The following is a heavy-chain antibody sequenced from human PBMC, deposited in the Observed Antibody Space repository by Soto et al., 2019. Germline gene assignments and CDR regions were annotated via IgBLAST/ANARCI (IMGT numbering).Heavy chain of an antibody. CDR3: ASDPPRSGSYYTYFNY. CDR1: GGTFSSYA. D-gene: IGHD3-10*01. Sequence: SVKVSCKASGGTFSSYAISWVRQAPGQGLEWMGGIIPIFGTANYAQKFQGRVTITADESTSTAYMELSSLRSEDTAVYYCASDPPRSGSYYTYFNYWGQGTLVTVSS. V-gene: IGHV1-69*13. J-gene: IGHJ4*02. CDR2: IIPIFGTA.